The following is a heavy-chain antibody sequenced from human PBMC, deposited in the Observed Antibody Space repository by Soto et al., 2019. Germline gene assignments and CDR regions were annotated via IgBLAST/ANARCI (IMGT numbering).Heavy chain of an antibody. CDR3: AGSSSWFNWFDP. D-gene: IGHD6-13*01. Sequence: GGSLRLSCAASGFTFSSYWMHWVRQAPGKGLVWVSRINSDESSTSYADSVKGRFTISRDNAKNTLYLQMNSLRAEDTAVYYCAGSSSWFNWFDPWGQGTLVTVSS. CDR1: GFTFSSYW. J-gene: IGHJ5*02. V-gene: IGHV3-74*01. CDR2: INSDESST.